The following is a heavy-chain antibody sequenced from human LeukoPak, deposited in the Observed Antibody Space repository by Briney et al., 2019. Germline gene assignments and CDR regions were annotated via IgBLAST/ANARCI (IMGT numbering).Heavy chain of an antibody. CDR2: INPKDGAT. Sequence: ASVKVSYKTSGYTFIRHWMHWVRQAPGQGLEWMGIINPKDGATDFAQRFQGRVTMTTDTSTSTVYMELSSLRSEDTAVYYCARDHSNGMCGGDCFASWFDPWGQGTLVTVSS. CDR3: ARDHSNGMCGGDCFASWFDP. CDR1: GYTFIRHW. D-gene: IGHD2-21*02. J-gene: IGHJ5*02. V-gene: IGHV1-46*01.